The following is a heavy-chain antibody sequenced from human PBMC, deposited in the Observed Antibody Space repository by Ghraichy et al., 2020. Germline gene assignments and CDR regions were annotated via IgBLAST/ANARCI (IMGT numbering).Heavy chain of an antibody. Sequence: LSLTCAASGFTFSSYGMNWVRQAPGKGLEWVSGISSGGGTTYYADFVRGRFTISRDNSKSTLYLQMNSLRADDTAVYYCAKARDWGQGTLVTVSS. CDR1: GFTFSSYG. CDR2: ISSGGGTT. CDR3: AKARD. V-gene: IGHV3-23*01. J-gene: IGHJ4*02.